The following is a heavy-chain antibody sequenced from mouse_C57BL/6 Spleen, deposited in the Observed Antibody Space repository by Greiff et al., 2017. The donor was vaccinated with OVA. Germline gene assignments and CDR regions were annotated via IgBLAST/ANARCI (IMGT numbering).Heavy chain of an antibody. D-gene: IGHD3-2*02. J-gene: IGHJ2*01. CDR1: GYSFTDYN. CDR2: INPTYGTT. V-gene: IGHV1-39*01. Sequence: VQLQQSGPELVKPGASVKISCKASGYSFTDYNMHWVKQSTGKSLEWIGVINPTYGTTSYNQKFKGKATLTVDQSSSTAYMQLNSLTSEASAVYYCSRGATAQAVFDYWGQGTTLTVSS. CDR3: SRGATAQAVFDY.